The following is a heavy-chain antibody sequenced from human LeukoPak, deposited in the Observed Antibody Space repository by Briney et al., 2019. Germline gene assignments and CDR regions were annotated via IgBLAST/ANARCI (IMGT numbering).Heavy chain of an antibody. CDR3: ATLGVLLWFGELFDFYGMDV. CDR1: GFTFSSYS. CDR2: ISSSSSYI. D-gene: IGHD3-10*01. J-gene: IGHJ6*02. Sequence: GGSLRLSCAASGFTFSSYSMNWVRQAPGKGLEWVSSISSSSSYIYYADSVKGRFTISRDNAKNSLYLQMNSLRAEDTAVYYCATLGVLLWFGELFDFYGMDVWGQGTTVTVSS. V-gene: IGHV3-21*01.